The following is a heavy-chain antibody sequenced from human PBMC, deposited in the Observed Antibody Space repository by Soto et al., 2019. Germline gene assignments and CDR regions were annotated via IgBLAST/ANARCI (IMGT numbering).Heavy chain of an antibody. Sequence: QVQLVESGGGVVQPGRSLRLSCAASGFTFSNYAMHWVRQAPGKGLEWVAVISYDGSNKFYADSVKGRFTISRDNSKNTLYLQMNSLRAEDTAIYYCARDKRDLRFLEWSYVFDYWGQGTLVTVSS. V-gene: IGHV3-30-3*01. D-gene: IGHD3-3*01. CDR3: ARDKRDLRFLEWSYVFDY. CDR2: ISYDGSNK. CDR1: GFTFSNYA. J-gene: IGHJ4*02.